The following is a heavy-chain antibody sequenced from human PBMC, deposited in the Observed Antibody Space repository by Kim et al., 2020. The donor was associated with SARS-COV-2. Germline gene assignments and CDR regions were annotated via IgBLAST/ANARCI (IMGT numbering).Heavy chain of an antibody. D-gene: IGHD3-22*01. CDR1: GFTFDDYT. J-gene: IGHJ4*02. CDR3: AKGPMSLYYFDY. CDR2: ISWDGGST. Sequence: GGSLRLSCAASGFTFDDYTMHWVRQAPGKGLEWVSLISWDGGSTYYADSVKGRFTISRDNSKNSLYLQMNSLRTEDTALYYCAKGPMSLYYFDYWGQGTLGTVSS. V-gene: IGHV3-43*01.